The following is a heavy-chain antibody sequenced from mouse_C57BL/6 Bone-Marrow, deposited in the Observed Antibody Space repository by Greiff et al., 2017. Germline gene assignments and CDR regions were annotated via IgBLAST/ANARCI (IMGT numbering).Heavy chain of an antibody. CDR1: GFTFSSYG. V-gene: IGHV5-6*01. J-gene: IGHJ2*01. Sequence: EVQGVESGGDLVKPGGSLKLSCAASGFTFSSYGMSWVRLTPDKRLEWVATISSGSSYTYYPDSVKGRFTISRDNAKNTLYLQMSSLKSEDTAMYYCASRNWRIFDYWGQGTTLTVSS. D-gene: IGHD4-1*01. CDR3: ASRNWRIFDY. CDR2: ISSGSSYT.